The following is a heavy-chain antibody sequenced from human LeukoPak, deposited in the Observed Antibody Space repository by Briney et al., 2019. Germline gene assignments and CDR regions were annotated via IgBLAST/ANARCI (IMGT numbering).Heavy chain of an antibody. CDR2: INPNSGGT. V-gene: IGHV1-2*06. Sequence: AAVKVSCMASGYTFTGYYMHWVRQAPGQGVEWMGRINPNSGGTNYAQKFQGRVTMARDTPISTAYMELSRLKSDDTAVYYCAVTYYYDSSGYYYFDYWGQGTLVTVSS. CDR3: AVTYYYDSSGYYYFDY. J-gene: IGHJ4*02. CDR1: GYTFTGYY. D-gene: IGHD3-22*01.